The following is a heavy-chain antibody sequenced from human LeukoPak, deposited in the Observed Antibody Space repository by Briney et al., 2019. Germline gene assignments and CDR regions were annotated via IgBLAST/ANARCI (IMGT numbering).Heavy chain of an antibody. CDR2: ISWNCGSI. V-gene: IGHV3-9*01. J-gene: IGHJ4*02. CDR1: GFTFDDYA. CDR3: AKDGAGN. Sequence: GGSLRLSCAASGFTFDDYAMHWVRQAPGKGLEWVSGISWNCGSIGYADSVKGRFTISRDNAKNSLYLQMNSLRAEDTALYYCAKDGAGNWGQGTLVTVSS. D-gene: IGHD1-1*01.